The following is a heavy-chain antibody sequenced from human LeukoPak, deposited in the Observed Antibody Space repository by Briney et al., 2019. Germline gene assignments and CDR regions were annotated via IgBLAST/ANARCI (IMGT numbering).Heavy chain of an antibody. Sequence: GASVKVSCKASGYTFTSYGISWVRQAPGQGLEWMGWISTYNGNTNYAQKLQGRVTMTTDTSTSTAYMELRSLRSDDTAVYYCARLGYSGYDPIAEYFQHWSQGTLVTVSS. V-gene: IGHV1-18*01. CDR3: ARLGYSGYDPIAEYFQH. CDR1: GYTFTSYG. D-gene: IGHD5-12*01. J-gene: IGHJ1*01. CDR2: ISTYNGNT.